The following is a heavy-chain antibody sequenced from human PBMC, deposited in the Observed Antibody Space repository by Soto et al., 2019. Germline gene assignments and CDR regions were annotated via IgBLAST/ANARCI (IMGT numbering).Heavy chain of an antibody. Sequence: ASVKVSCKASGYTFTSYGISWVRQAPGQGLEWMGWISAYNGNTNYAQKLQVRVTMTTDTSTSTAYMELRSLRSDDTAVYYCARAGIVVVPAAINYYYYGMDVWGQGTTVTVSS. CDR3: ARAGIVVVPAAINYYYYGMDV. D-gene: IGHD2-2*02. V-gene: IGHV1-18*04. CDR2: ISAYNGNT. CDR1: GYTFTSYG. J-gene: IGHJ6*02.